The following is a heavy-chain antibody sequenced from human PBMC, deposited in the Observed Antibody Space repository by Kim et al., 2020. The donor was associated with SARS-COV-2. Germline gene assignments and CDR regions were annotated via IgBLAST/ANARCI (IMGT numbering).Heavy chain of an antibody. Sequence: YYADSVKGRFTISRDNSKNTLYLQMNSLRAEDTAVYYCARLQYSSSSVGYWGQGTLVTVSS. V-gene: IGHV3-30*01. CDR3: ARLQYSSSSVGY. D-gene: IGHD6-6*01. J-gene: IGHJ4*02.